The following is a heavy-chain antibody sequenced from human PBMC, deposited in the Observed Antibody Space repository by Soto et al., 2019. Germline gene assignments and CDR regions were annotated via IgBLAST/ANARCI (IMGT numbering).Heavy chain of an antibody. CDR1: GGSFSGYY. V-gene: IGHV4-34*01. D-gene: IGHD3-16*01. CDR2: INHSGST. CDR3: ARVVRFTSYYYYYYMDF. J-gene: IGHJ6*03. Sequence: PSETLSLTCAVYGGSFSGYYWSWIRQPPGKGLEWIGEINHSGSTNYNPSLKSRVTISVDTSKNQFSLKLSSVTAADTAVYYCARVVRFTSYYYYYYMDFWGKGTTVTVSS.